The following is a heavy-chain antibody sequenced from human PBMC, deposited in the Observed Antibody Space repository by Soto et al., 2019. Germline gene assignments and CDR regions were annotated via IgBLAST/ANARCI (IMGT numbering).Heavy chain of an antibody. J-gene: IGHJ6*02. CDR2: IDQSGST. D-gene: IGHD3-3*02. CDR1: GGSFSGYY. CDR3: ARDKDRQQLGGNYYYAIDV. Sequence: SETLSLTCAVYGGSFSGYYWNWLRQPPGEGLEWIGKIDQSGSTNYNPSLKSRVTMSVDTSRSQFSLKLASVTAMDTAVYYCARDKDRQQLGGNYYYAIDVWGQGTTVTVPS. V-gene: IGHV4-34*01.